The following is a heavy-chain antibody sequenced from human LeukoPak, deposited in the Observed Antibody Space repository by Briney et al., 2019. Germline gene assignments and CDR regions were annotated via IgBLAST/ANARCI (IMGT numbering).Heavy chain of an antibody. CDR1: GGSFSGYY. CDR2: INHIGST. CDR3: ARPHTREYSYGLRIYFGMDV. Sequence: PSETLSLTCAVDGGSFSGYYSSWIRQPPGKGREWVGEINHIGSTNYNPSLKSRVTISVDTSKKQISLKLSSMTAADTAVYYCARPHTREYSYGLRIYFGMDVWGQGTTVTVS. V-gene: IGHV4-34*01. D-gene: IGHD5-18*01. J-gene: IGHJ6*02.